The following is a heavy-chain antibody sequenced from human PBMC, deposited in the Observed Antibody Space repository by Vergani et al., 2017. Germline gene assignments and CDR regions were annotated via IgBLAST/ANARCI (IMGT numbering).Heavy chain of an antibody. V-gene: IGHV1-3*01. CDR1: GYTFTSYA. D-gene: IGHD3-16*01. CDR3: EEEGGWHPTFDI. CDR2: INDGKGNT. J-gene: IGHJ3*02. Sequence: QVQLVQSGSEVKKPGASVKASCKASGYTFTSYAMHWVRQAPGQRLGWMGWINDGKGNTKYSQKFQGRVTITRDTSASTAYMELGSLRSEDTAVYYCEEEGGWHPTFDIWGQGTMVTVSS.